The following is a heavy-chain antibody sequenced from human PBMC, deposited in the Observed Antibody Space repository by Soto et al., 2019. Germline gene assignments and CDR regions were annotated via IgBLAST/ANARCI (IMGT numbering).Heavy chain of an antibody. CDR1: GFTFSSHG. J-gene: IGHJ4*02. D-gene: IGHD6-13*01. CDR3: ARWGDMQQLSY. Sequence: QVQLVESGGGVVQPGRSLRLSCAASGFTFSSHGMHWVRQAPGKGLEWVAVIWYDGSNKYYADSVKGRFTISRDNSKNTLHLEMDSLRAEDTAVYYCARWGDMQQLSYWGQGTLVTVSS. V-gene: IGHV3-33*01. CDR2: IWYDGSNK.